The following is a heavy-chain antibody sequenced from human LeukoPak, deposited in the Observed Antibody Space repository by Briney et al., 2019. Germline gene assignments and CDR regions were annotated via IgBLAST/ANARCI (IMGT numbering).Heavy chain of an antibody. CDR3: AFSSWSDAFDI. Sequence: PGGSLRLSCAASGFTFNSYGMHWVRQAPGKGLEWVAFISYDGSNKYYADSVKGRFTISRDNSKNTMYLQMNSLRAEGTAVYYCAFSSWSDAFDIWGQGTMVTVSS. V-gene: IGHV3-30*05. CDR1: GFTFNSYG. J-gene: IGHJ3*02. D-gene: IGHD6-13*01. CDR2: ISYDGSNK.